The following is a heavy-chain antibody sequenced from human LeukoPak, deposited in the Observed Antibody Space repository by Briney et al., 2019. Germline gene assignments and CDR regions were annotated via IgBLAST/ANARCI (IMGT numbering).Heavy chain of an antibody. Sequence: GGSLRLSCAAPGFTFSSYEMNWVRQAPGKGLEWVSSISTTTSYYAYTETGRVSISRDNAKNPLYLHLIRPRAEDPTMCFYARTRQDYGSALPYSYYYLDVWGKGTTVTVSS. D-gene: IGHD3-16*01. CDR1: GFTFSSYE. J-gene: IGHJ6*03. CDR3: ARTRQDYGSALPYSYYYLDV. CDR2: ISTTTS. V-gene: IGHV3-21*01.